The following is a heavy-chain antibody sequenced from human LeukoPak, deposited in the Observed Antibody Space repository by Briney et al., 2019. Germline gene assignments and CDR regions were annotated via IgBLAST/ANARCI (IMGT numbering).Heavy chain of an antibody. J-gene: IGHJ4*02. CDR3: ARGGYTGYDYGDY. CDR1: GFTFSSYG. Sequence: PGGSLRLSCAASGFTFSSYGMHWVRQAPGKGLEWVAVIWFDGSNKYYADSVKGRFTISRDNSKNTLYLQMNSLRAEDTAVYFCARGGYTGYDYGDYWGQGTLVTVSS. CDR2: IWFDGSNK. D-gene: IGHD5-12*01. V-gene: IGHV3-33*01.